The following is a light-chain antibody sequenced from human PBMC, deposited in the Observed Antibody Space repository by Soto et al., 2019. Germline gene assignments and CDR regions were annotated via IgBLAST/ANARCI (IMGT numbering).Light chain of an antibody. Sequence: EIVLTQSPGTLSLSPGETTTLSCRASQSVSSSYLVWYQQKPGQAPRLLMFGASSRAPGVPDRFSGSGSGTDFTLTISRLEPEDFAVYYCQQYGYSRTFGQGTKVDIK. CDR2: GAS. J-gene: IGKJ1*01. V-gene: IGKV3-20*01. CDR3: QQYGYSRT. CDR1: QSVSSSY.